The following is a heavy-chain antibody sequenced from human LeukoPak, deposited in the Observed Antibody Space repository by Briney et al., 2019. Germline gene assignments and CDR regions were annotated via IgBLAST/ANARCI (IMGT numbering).Heavy chain of an antibody. J-gene: IGHJ4*02. V-gene: IGHV1-2*04. CDR3: ARDSVPFSSGWYYIFDY. CDR1: GYTFTGYY. Sequence: ASVKVSCKASGYTFTGYYMHWVRQAPGQGLEWMGWINPNSGGTNYAQKFQGWVTMTRDTSISTAYMELSRLRSDDTAVYYCARDSVPFSSGWYYIFDYWGQGTLVTVSS. D-gene: IGHD6-19*01. CDR2: INPNSGGT.